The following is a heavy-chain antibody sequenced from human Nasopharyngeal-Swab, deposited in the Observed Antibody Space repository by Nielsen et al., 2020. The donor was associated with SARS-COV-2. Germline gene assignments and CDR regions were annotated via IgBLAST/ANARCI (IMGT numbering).Heavy chain of an antibody. V-gene: IGHV3-20*04. J-gene: IGHJ4*02. CDR1: GFTFDDYG. CDR2: INWHGGST. D-gene: IGHD3-22*01. CDR3: ARDGLIEHSDGSGYSAYYFDY. Sequence: GGSLRLSCAASGFTFDDYGMNWVRQAPGKGLEWVAGINWHGGSTSFADPVKGRFTISRDNAKNSLYLQVNSLRAEDTALYFCARDGLIEHSDGSGYSAYYFDYWGQGVLVTVSS.